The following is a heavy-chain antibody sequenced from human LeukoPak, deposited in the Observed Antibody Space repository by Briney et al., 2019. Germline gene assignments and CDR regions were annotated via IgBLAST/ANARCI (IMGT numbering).Heavy chain of an antibody. CDR2: IYTTGSI. J-gene: IGHJ4*02. V-gene: IGHV4-61*02. CDR3: ARRQDGHDY. Sequence: SQTLSLTCTVSGVSIANTFYYWNWLRQPPGKGLEWIGRIYTTGSINYNPSLKSRVTISLDTARNQFSLKLSSVTAADTAVYYCARRQDGHDYWGQGTLVTVSS. CDR1: GVSIANTFYY.